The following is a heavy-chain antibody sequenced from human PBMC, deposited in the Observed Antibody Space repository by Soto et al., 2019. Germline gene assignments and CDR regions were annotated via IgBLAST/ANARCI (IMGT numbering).Heavy chain of an antibody. Sequence: QVQLVESGGGVVQPGRSLRLSCAASGITFSSYAMHWVRQAPGKGLEWVAAILYDGSNQYYADAVKGRFTISRDNSKNTLYLQMNSLRVEDTAVYYCAKEGRVGYSTRIFRRDNWFDPWGQGTPVTVSS. V-gene: IGHV3-33*06. J-gene: IGHJ5*02. CDR1: GITFSSYA. CDR2: ILYDGSNQ. D-gene: IGHD6-13*01. CDR3: AKEGRVGYSTRIFRRDNWFDP.